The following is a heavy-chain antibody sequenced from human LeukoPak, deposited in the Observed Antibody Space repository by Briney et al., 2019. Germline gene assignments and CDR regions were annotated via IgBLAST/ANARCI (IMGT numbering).Heavy chain of an antibody. D-gene: IGHD6-19*01. CDR3: ARTAVAGDFDY. CDR1: GFTVSSNY. J-gene: IGHJ4*02. CDR2: IYSGGST. V-gene: IGHV3-66*01. Sequence: GGSLRLSCAASGFTVSSNYMSWVRQAPGKGLEWVSVIYSGGSTYYADSVKGRFTISRDNSKNTLHLQMNSLRAEDTAVYYCARTAVAGDFDYWGQGTLVTVSS.